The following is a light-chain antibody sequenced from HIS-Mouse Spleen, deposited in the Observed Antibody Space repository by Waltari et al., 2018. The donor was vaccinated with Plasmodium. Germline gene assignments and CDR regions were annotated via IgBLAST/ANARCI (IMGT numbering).Light chain of an antibody. CDR2: KVS. CDR3: MQGTHWPLT. V-gene: IGKV2-30*02. CDR1: QSLVHSDGNTY. Sequence: DVMMTQSPLSLPVTLGQPASIACRSSQSLVHSDGNTYLTWFQQRPGQSPRRLIYKVSNRDSGVQDRFSGSGSGTEFTLKISRVEAEDVGVYYCMQGTHWPLTFGGGTKVEIK. J-gene: IGKJ4*01.